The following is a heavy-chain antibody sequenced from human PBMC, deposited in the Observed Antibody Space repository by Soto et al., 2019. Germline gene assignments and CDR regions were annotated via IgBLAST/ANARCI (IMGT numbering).Heavy chain of an antibody. D-gene: IGHD1-7*01. CDR3: ARSNCYYVRTVDY. V-gene: IGHV4-4*02. Sequence: QVQIQQSGPGLVKPSGTLSLACSVSSVSVSGSYWCAWVRQPPGKGLEWLGEIDHSGHTNYNPSLKSRGTMSLDNSNNQFSLNLRSVTDADKAVYYCARSNCYYVRTVDYWGHGTQVIGYS. J-gene: IGHJ4*01. CDR2: IDHSGHT. CDR1: SVSVSGSYW.